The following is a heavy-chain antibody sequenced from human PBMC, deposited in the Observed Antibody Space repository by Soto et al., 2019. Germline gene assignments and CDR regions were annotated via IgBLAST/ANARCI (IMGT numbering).Heavy chain of an antibody. CDR2: IYYSGST. V-gene: IGHV4-39*01. CDR1: GGSISSSGYY. Sequence: SETLSLTCTVSGGSISSSGYYWGWIRQPPGKGLEWIGTIYYSGSTYYNPSLKSRVTISVDTSKNQFSLKLSSVTAADTAVYYCASQLYYYDSSGYKKQYYFDYWGQGTLVTVSS. CDR3: ASQLYYYDSSGYKKQYYFDY. D-gene: IGHD3-22*01. J-gene: IGHJ4*02.